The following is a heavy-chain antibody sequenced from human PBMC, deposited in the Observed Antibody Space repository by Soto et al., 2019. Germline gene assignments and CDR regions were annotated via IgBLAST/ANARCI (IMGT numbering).Heavy chain of an antibody. CDR3: ARHSGHIFFDY. Sequence: SETLSLTCTVSGGSISSSSYYWGWIRQPPGKGLEWIGSIYYSGSTYYNPSLESRVTISVDTSKNQFSLKLSSETAADTAVYYCARHSGHIFFDYWGQGTLVTVSS. J-gene: IGHJ4*02. CDR2: IYYSGST. CDR1: GGSISSSSYY. V-gene: IGHV4-39*01. D-gene: IGHD5-12*01.